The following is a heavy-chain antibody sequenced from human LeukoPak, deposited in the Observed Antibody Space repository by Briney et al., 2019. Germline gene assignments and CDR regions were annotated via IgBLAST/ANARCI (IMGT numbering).Heavy chain of an antibody. CDR2: IYYSGST. V-gene: IGHV4-59*01. CDR1: GGSISSYY. D-gene: IGHD6-6*01. Sequence: PSETLSLTCTVSGGSISSYYWSWIRQPPGKGLEWIGYIYYSGSTNYNPSLKSRVTISVDTSKNQFSLKLSSVTAADTAVYYCAREGGRGIAARYYFDYWGQGTLVTVSS. J-gene: IGHJ4*02. CDR3: AREGGRGIAARYYFDY.